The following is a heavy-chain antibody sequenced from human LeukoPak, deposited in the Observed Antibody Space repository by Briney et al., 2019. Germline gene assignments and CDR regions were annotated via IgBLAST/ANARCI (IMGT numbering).Heavy chain of an antibody. D-gene: IGHD3-22*01. V-gene: IGHV4-61*02. CDR1: GGSISSGSYY. Sequence: SETLSLTCTVSGGSISSGSYYWSWIRQPAGKGLEWIGRIYTSGSTNYNPSLKSRVTISVDTSKSQFSLKLSSVTAADTAVYYCATMYYDSSGYALDIWGQGTMVTVSS. CDR3: ATMYYDSSGYALDI. J-gene: IGHJ3*02. CDR2: IYTSGST.